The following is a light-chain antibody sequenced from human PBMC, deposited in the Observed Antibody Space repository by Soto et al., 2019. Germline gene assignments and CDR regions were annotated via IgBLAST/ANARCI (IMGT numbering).Light chain of an antibody. CDR2: DVS. CDR1: SSDVGGYNY. J-gene: IGLJ3*02. V-gene: IGLV2-14*01. Sequence: QSALTQPASVSGSPGQSITISCTGTSSDVGGYNYVSWYQQHPGKAPKLTIYDVSYRPSGVSNRFSGSKSGNTAPLTISGLQAEDEADYYCTSYTSSSTWVFGGGTQLTVL. CDR3: TSYTSSSTWV.